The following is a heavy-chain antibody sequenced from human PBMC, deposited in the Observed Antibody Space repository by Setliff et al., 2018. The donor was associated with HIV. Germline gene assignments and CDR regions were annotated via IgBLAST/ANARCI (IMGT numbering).Heavy chain of an antibody. CDR2: IWYDGSDK. Sequence: PGGSLRLSCVASGFRFSTYGMHWVRQAPGKGLEWVTSIWYDGSDKYYLDSVKGRFTISRDNTRSTLYLQMNRLRVEDTAVYYCVRGPQFRPHWGQGTLVTVSS. V-gene: IGHV3-33*03. CDR1: GFRFSTYG. J-gene: IGHJ4*02. CDR3: VRGPQFRPH.